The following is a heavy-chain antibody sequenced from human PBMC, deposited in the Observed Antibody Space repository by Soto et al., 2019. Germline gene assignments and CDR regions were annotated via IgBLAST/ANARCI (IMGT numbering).Heavy chain of an antibody. CDR1: GFTFSDYG. CDR2: VRDDGSKT. J-gene: IGHJ3*02. CDR3: ATSTATDAFDI. Sequence: QVQMVASGGGVVQPGRSLRLSCAASGFTFSDYGMHWVRQAPARGPEWVALVRDDGSKTYYAASVRGRFTSSRDNSKNMFYLQLNGLRAEDTAMYYCATSTATDAFDIWGQGTMVTVSS. V-gene: IGHV3-33*01.